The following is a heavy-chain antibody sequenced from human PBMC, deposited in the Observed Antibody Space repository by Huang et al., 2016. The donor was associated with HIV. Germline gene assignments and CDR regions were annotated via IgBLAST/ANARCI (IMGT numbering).Heavy chain of an antibody. CDR1: GYTFTDYY. V-gene: IGHV1-2*02. CDR3: AGAATGTVGVDY. D-gene: IGHD6-13*01. CDR2: INPNSGGT. Sequence: QVQLVQSGAEVKKPGASVKVSCKASGYTFTDYYMHWVRQAPGQGPECRGGINPNSGGTNYAQKFQGRVTMTRDTSISTAYMELSRLRSDDTAVYFCAGAATGTVGVDYWGQGTLVTVSS. J-gene: IGHJ4*02.